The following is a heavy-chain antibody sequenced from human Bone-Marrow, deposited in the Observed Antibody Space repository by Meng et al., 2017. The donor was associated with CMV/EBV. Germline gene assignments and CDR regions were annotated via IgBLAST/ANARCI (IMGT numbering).Heavy chain of an antibody. CDR3: ARDCKVVRGVISSSYYYYYGMDV. V-gene: IGHV3-21*01. CDR1: GFSFSSYE. Sequence: GESLKISCAASGFSFSSYEMNWVRQAPGKGLEWVSSISSSSSYIYYADSLKGRSTISRDNAKNSLYLQMNSLRAEDTAVYYCARDCKVVRGVISSSYYYYYGMDVWGQGTTVTVSS. D-gene: IGHD3-10*01. J-gene: IGHJ6*02. CDR2: ISSSSSYI.